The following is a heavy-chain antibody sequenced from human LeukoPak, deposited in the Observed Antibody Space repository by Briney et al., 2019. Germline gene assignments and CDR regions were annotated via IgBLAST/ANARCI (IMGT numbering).Heavy chain of an antibody. Sequence: PGGSLRLSCAASGLTFSSHWMHWVRQAPGKGLVWVSRITNDGSSTTYADSVKGRFTISRDNAKNSLYLQMNSLRDEDTAVYYCARDGKDIVIVPADIGDYWGQGTLVTVSS. D-gene: IGHD2-2*01. CDR1: GLTFSSHW. CDR2: ITNDGSST. J-gene: IGHJ4*02. CDR3: ARDGKDIVIVPADIGDY. V-gene: IGHV3-74*01.